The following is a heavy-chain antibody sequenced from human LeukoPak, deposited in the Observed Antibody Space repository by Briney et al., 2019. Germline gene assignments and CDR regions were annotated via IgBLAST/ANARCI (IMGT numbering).Heavy chain of an antibody. CDR3: ASGYARSARHQSDF. J-gene: IGHJ4*02. Sequence: GGSLRLSCVASGFIFSHYWMHWVRQAPGKGLVWVSRINSDGSNTNYAGSVKGRFTISRDNAKNTLYLQMNSLRVEDTAVYYCASGYARSARHQSDFWGQGTVVTVSS. D-gene: IGHD5-12*01. CDR1: GFIFSHYW. CDR2: INSDGSNT. V-gene: IGHV3-74*01.